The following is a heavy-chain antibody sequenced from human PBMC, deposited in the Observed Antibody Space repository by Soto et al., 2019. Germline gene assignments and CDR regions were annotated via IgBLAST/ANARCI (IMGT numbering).Heavy chain of an antibody. J-gene: IGHJ4*02. CDR2: IVPIVDLT. Sequence: QVQLVQSGAEVKKPGTSVRVSCKASGDTFSSYTISWVRQAPGQGLEWVGRIVPIVDLTNYAQKFQGRVTITADKSTSTAFMDLNSLRPDDTGVYYYARAYGSGSYPIDYWGQGTPVVVSS. CDR3: ARAYGSGSYPIDY. V-gene: IGHV1-69*02. D-gene: IGHD3-10*01. CDR1: GDTFSSYT.